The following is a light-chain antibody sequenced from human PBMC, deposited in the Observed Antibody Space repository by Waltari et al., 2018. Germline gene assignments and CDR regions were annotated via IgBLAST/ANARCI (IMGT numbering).Light chain of an antibody. CDR1: SSDVGGYND. CDR3: SSSRGDGTLV. CDR2: QVT. V-gene: IGLV2-14*01. Sequence: QSALTQPASVSGSPGQSITISCSGTSSDVGGYNDVPWYQQHPDKAPKLMIYQVTKRPSGVFHGFSWCKSGDPAALFTSGLQAEDEADYYCSSSRGDGTLVFGGGTTVTVL. J-gene: IGLJ2*01.